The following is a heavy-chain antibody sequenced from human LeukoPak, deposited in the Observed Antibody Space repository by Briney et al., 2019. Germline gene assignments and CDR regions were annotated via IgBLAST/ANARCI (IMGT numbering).Heavy chain of an antibody. J-gene: IGHJ3*02. CDR3: ARDAGYCSGGSCYSGDAFDI. Sequence: ASVKVSCEASGYTFTSYGISWVRQAPGQGLEWMGWISAYNGNTNYAQKLQGRVTMTTDTSTSTAYMELRSLRSDDTAVYYCARDAGYCSGGSCYSGDAFDIWGQGTMVTVSS. D-gene: IGHD2-15*01. CDR1: GYTFTSYG. CDR2: ISAYNGNT. V-gene: IGHV1-18*01.